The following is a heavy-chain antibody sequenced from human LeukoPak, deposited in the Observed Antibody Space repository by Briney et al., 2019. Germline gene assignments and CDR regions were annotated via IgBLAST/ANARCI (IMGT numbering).Heavy chain of an antibody. D-gene: IGHD3-22*01. CDR3: ARRGVDYYDSSGFPFDY. J-gene: IGHJ4*02. CDR2: IYPGDSDT. V-gene: IGHV5-51*01. Sequence: GESLKISCKGSGYSFTSYWIGWVRQMPGKGLEWMGIIYPGDSDTRYSPSFQGQVTISADKSISTAYLQWSSLKASDTAMYYCARRGVDYYDSSGFPFDYWGQGTLVTVSP. CDR1: GYSFTSYW.